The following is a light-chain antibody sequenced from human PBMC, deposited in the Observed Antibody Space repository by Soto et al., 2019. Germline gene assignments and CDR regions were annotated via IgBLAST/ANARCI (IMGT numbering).Light chain of an antibody. Sequence: EIVLTQSPGTLSLSPGERATISCRASQSVSSDYLAWYQQKTGHAPRLLIYGASSRTTGIPDRFSGSGSGTDFALSISILEPEDFAVYYCQQFGSSPFTFGGGTKLEIK. CDR1: QSVSSDY. V-gene: IGKV3-20*01. CDR3: QQFGSSPFT. J-gene: IGKJ4*01. CDR2: GAS.